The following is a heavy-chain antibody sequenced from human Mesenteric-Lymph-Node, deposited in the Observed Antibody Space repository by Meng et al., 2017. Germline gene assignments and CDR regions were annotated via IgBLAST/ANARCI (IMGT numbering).Heavy chain of an antibody. J-gene: IGHJ4*02. CDR1: GGSISSYY. CDR3: ARARYSSSWWLFDY. Sequence: GSLRLSCTVSGGSISSYYWSWIRQPPGKGLKWIGYIYYSGSTNYNPSLKSRVTISVDTSKNQFSLKLSSVTAADTAVYYCARARYSSSWWLFDYWGQGTRVTVSS. V-gene: IGHV4-59*01. CDR2: IYYSGST. D-gene: IGHD6-13*01.